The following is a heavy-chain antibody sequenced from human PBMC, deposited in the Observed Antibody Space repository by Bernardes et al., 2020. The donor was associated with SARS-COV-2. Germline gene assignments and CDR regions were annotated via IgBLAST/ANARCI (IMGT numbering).Heavy chain of an antibody. J-gene: IGHJ4*02. CDR2: IWYDGSNK. V-gene: IGHV3-33*08. D-gene: IGHD1-1*01. Sequence: GGSLRLSCEASGFTFSTYGMHWVRQAPGKGLEWVAVIWYDGSNKYYGDSVTGRFTISRDNSKNTLYLQMNSLRAEDTAVYYCARDPLTGSDKFSESYLDYWGQGTLVTVSS. CDR3: ARDPLTGSDKFSESYLDY. CDR1: GFTFSTYG.